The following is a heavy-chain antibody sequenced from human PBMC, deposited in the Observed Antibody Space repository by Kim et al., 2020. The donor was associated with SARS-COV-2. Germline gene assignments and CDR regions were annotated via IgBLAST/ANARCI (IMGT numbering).Heavy chain of an antibody. J-gene: IGHJ6*02. D-gene: IGHD3-9*01. CDR3: AKDDDILTGYCYGMDV. V-gene: IGHV3-23*01. Sequence: SVKGRFTISRDNSKDTLYLQMNSLRAEDTAVYYCAKDDDILTGYCYGMDVWGQRTTVTVSS.